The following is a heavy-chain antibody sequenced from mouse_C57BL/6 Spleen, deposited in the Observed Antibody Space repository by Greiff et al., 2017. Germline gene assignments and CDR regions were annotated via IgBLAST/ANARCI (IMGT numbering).Heavy chain of an antibody. Sequence: QVQLKQPGAELVKPGASVKMSCKASGYTFTSYWITWVKQRPGQGLEWIGDIYPGSGSTNYNEKFKSKATLTVDTSSSTAYMQLSSLTSEDSAVYYCARGQLPTTLGYWGQGTTLTVSS. CDR2: IYPGSGST. CDR1: GYTFTSYW. J-gene: IGHJ2*01. V-gene: IGHV1-55*01. CDR3: ARGQLPTTLGY. D-gene: IGHD2-14*01.